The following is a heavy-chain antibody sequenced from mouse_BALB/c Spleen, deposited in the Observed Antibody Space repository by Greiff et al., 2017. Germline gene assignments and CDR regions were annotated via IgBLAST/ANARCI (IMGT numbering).Heavy chain of an antibody. D-gene: IGHD2-2*01. V-gene: IGHV5-9-4*01. Sequence: EVQRVESGGGLVKPGGSLKLSCAASGFTFSSYAMSWVRQSPEKRLEWVAEISSGGSYTYYPDTVTGRFTISRDNAKNTLYLEMSSLRSEDTAMYYCARDHGFPYAMDYWGQGTSVTDSS. CDR3: ARDHGFPYAMDY. J-gene: IGHJ4*01. CDR2: ISSGGSYT. CDR1: GFTFSSYA.